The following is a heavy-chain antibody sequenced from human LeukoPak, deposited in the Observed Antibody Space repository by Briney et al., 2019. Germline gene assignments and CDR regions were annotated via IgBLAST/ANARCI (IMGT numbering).Heavy chain of an antibody. CDR2: IYYSGST. Sequence: SETLSLTCTVSGGSISSYDWSWIRQPPGKGLEWIGYIYYSGSTNYNPSLKSRVTISVDTSKNQFSLKLSSVTAADTAVYYCARLGAEGGVNFDYWGQGTLVTVSS. CDR3: ARLGAEGGVNFDY. CDR1: GGSISSYD. V-gene: IGHV4-59*08. J-gene: IGHJ4*02. D-gene: IGHD3-16*01.